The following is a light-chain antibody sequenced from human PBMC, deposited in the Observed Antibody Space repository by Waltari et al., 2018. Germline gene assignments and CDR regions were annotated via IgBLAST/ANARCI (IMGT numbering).Light chain of an antibody. CDR3: QQYKNWPPLT. J-gene: IGKJ4*01. Sequence: EIVMTQSPATLSLSPGERATFSCRASQNIGSNLAWYQQKPGQAPRLLIYDTSTRATGIPARFSGSGSGTEFTLTISSLQSEDFAVYYCQQYKNWPPLTFGGGTKVEIK. CDR1: QNIGSN. V-gene: IGKV3-15*01. CDR2: DTS.